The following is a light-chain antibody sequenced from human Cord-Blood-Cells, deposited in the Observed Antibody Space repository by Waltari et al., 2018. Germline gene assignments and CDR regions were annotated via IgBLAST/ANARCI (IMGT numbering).Light chain of an antibody. CDR2: AAS. Sequence: DIVLTQSPGTLSLSPGDRATRSCRASQSVSSRYLGWYQQKPGQAPRLLIYAASSSATGIPDRFSGGGSGTDFTLTISRLEPEDFAVYYCQQYGSSAVTFGQGTKLEIK. J-gene: IGKJ2*01. V-gene: IGKV3-20*01. CDR1: QSVSSRY. CDR3: QQYGSSAVT.